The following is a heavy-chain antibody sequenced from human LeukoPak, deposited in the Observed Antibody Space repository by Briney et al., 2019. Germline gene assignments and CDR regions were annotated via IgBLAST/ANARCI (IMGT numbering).Heavy chain of an antibody. CDR3: ARGPITMVRGVIPYYFDY. D-gene: IGHD3-10*01. CDR1: NDSISSGDYY. Sequence: SETLSLTCTVSNDSISSGDYYWSWIRQPPGKGLEWIGYIYYSGSTNYNPSLKSRVTISVDTSKNQFSLKLSSVTAADTAVYYCARGPITMVRGVIPYYFDYWGQGTLVTVSS. J-gene: IGHJ4*02. CDR2: IYYSGST. V-gene: IGHV4-61*08.